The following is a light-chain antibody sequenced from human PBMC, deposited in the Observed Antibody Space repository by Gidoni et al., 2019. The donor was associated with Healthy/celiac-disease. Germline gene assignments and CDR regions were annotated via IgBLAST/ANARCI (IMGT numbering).Light chain of an antibody. CDR3: QQSYSTPRS. Sequence: DIQITQSPSSLSASVGDRVTITCRASQIISSNLNWYQQKPGKAPKLLIYAASSLQSGVPSSFSGSGSGTDFTLTISSLQPEDFATYYCQQSYSTPRSFGQGTKLEIK. CDR1: QIISSN. V-gene: IGKV1-39*01. J-gene: IGKJ2*03. CDR2: AAS.